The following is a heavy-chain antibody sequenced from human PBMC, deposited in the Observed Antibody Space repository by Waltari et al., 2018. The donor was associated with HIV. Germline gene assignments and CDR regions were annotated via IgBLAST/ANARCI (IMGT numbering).Heavy chain of an antibody. Sequence: QVQLVQSGAEVKKPGASVRVSCKASGYTFTSYDINWVRQATGQGLEWMGWMNPNSGNTGYGQKCQGRVTMTRNTSISTAYMELSSLGSEDTAVYYCARGPGAIFGVVITYSYYYGMDVWGQGTTVTVSS. J-gene: IGHJ6*02. CDR1: GYTFTSYD. V-gene: IGHV1-8*01. CDR3: ARGPGAIFGVVITYSYYYGMDV. D-gene: IGHD3-3*01. CDR2: MNPNSGNT.